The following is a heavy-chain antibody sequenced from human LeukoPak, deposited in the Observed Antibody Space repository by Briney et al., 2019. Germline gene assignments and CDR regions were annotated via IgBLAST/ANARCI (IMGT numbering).Heavy chain of an antibody. CDR2: VSHDGSNT. D-gene: IGHD3-9*01. V-gene: IGHV3-30-3*01. CDR1: GFTFTSYA. J-gene: IGHJ4*02. CDR3: ARSLRGYDILTGYLY. Sequence: RGSLRLSCAASGFTFTSYALHWVRQAPGKGLEWVALVSHDGSNTYYADSVKGRFTISRDNSKNTLYLQMNSLRAEDTAVYYCARSLRGYDILTGYLYWGQGTLVTVSS.